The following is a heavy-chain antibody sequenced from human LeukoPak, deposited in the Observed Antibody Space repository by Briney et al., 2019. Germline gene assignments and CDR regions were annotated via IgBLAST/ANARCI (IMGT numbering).Heavy chain of an antibody. D-gene: IGHD3-22*01. V-gene: IGHV1-69*05. CDR2: IIPIFGTA. Sequence: ASVKVSCKASGGTFSSYAISWVRQAPGQGLEWMGGIIPIFGTANYAQKFQGRVTITTDESTSTAYMELSSLRSEDTAVYYCARGGDYYDSSGYYYDFDYWGQGTLVTVSS. CDR3: ARGGDYYDSSGYYYDFDY. CDR1: GGTFSSYA. J-gene: IGHJ4*02.